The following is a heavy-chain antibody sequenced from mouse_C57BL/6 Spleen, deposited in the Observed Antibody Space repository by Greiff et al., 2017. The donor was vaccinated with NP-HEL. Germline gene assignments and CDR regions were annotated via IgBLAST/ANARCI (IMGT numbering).Heavy chain of an antibody. V-gene: IGHV5-4*01. J-gene: IGHJ1*03. CDR3: AREEYYGSSSWYFDV. CDR2: ISDGGSYT. D-gene: IGHD1-1*01. CDR1: GFTFSSYA. Sequence: DVKLVESGGGLVKPGGSLKLSCAASGFTFSSYAMSWVRQTPEKRLEWVATISDGGSYTYYPDNVKGRFTISRDNAKNNLYLQMSHLKSEDTAMYYCAREEYYGSSSWYFDVWGTGTTVTVSS.